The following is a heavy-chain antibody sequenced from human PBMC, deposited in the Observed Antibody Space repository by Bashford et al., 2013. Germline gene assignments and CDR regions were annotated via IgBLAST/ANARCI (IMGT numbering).Heavy chain of an antibody. D-gene: IGHD1-26*01. CDR2: IIPILGIA. V-gene: IGHV1-69*10. Sequence: WVRQAPGQGLEWMGGIIPILGIANYAQKFQGRVTITADKSTSTAYMELSSLRSEDTAVYYCARSIVGARTHYYYGMDVVGPRDHGHRLL. J-gene: IGHJ6*02. CDR3: ARSIVGARTHYYYGMDV.